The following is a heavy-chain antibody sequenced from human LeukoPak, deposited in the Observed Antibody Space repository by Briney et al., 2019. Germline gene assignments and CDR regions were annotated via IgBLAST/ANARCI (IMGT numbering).Heavy chain of an antibody. CDR1: GFTFNNYW. CDR3: ARDGRPLDY. V-gene: IGHV3-74*01. CDR2: INNDGSSA. J-gene: IGHJ4*02. Sequence: GGSLRLSCAASGFTFNNYWIHWVRQAPGKRLVWVSRINNDGSSASYVDSVKGRFTISRDNAKNSFYLQMNNLRVEDTAVYYCARDGRPLDYWGQGTLVTVSS.